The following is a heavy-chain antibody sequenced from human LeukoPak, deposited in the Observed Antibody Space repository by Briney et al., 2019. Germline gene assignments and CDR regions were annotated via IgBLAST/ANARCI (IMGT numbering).Heavy chain of an antibody. CDR3: AKDQRAYCSSTSCYNDAFDI. CDR2: ISGSGGST. Sequence: PRGSLRLSCAASGFTFSSYAMSWVRQAPGKGLEWVSAISGSGGSTYYADSVKGRFTISRDNSKNTLYLQMNSLRAEDTAVYYCAKDQRAYCSSTSCYNDAFDIWGQGTMVTVSS. V-gene: IGHV3-23*01. J-gene: IGHJ3*02. CDR1: GFTFSSYA. D-gene: IGHD2-2*02.